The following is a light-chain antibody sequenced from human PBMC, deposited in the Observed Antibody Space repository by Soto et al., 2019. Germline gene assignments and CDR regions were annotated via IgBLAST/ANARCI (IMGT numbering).Light chain of an antibody. CDR3: QQYYTRPHT. Sequence: EVVMTQSPATLSVSPGEGATLSCRASQSISNTLAWYQLRPGQSPRLLIYDAATTATGIPARFSGSGSGTEFTLTISSLQSEDFAVYSCQQYYTRPHTFGQGTKVEIK. CDR1: QSISNT. CDR2: DAA. V-gene: IGKV3-15*01. J-gene: IGKJ1*01.